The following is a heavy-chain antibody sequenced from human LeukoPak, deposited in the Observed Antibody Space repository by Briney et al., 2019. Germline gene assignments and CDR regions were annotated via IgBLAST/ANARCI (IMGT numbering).Heavy chain of an antibody. J-gene: IGHJ4*02. V-gene: IGHV3-30*18. D-gene: IGHD4-17*01. CDR1: GFTFSNYD. Sequence: GGSLRLSCAASGFTFSNYDMHCVRQAPGKGLEWVAVISYEGNNKYYADSVKGRFTISRDNSKNTLYVQMNSLRAEDTAVYYSAKSVTSVTTASLDYWGQGTLVTVSS. CDR2: ISYEGNNK. CDR3: AKSVTSVTTASLDY.